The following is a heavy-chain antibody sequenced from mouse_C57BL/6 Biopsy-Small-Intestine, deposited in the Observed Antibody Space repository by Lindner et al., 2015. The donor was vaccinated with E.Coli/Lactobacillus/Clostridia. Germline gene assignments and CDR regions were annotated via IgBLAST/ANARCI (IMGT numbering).Heavy chain of an antibody. J-gene: IGHJ4*01. CDR1: GYTFTTYW. CDR3: AGAFISGISEAMDY. D-gene: IGHD1-1*01. CDR2: INPSSGYT. Sequence: VQLQESGAELAKPGASVKLPCKTSGYTFTTYWMNWVKQRPGQGLEWIGYINPSSGYTKFNQKFKDKATLTADKSSSAAYMQLSSLTYEDSAVYYCAGAFISGISEAMDYWGQGTSVTVSS. V-gene: IGHV1-7*01.